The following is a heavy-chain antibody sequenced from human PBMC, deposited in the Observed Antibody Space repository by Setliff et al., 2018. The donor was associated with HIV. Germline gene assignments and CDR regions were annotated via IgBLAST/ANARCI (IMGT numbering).Heavy chain of an antibody. CDR3: ARLPGYCSSSSCYGYLDY. CDR2: ISYDGSNK. Sequence: GGSLRLSCAASGFTFSSYAMHWVRQAPGKGLEWVAVISYDGSNKYYADSVKGRFTISRDNSKKSVWLQMNSLRAEDTAVYYCARLPGYCSSSSCYGYLDYWGPGTLVTVSS. CDR1: GFTFSSYA. D-gene: IGHD2-2*01. V-gene: IGHV3-30*04. J-gene: IGHJ4*02.